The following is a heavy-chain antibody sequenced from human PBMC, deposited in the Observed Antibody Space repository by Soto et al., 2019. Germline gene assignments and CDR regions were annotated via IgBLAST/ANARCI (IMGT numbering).Heavy chain of an antibody. CDR3: AREVSGDFWSGYRYYFDY. J-gene: IGHJ4*02. D-gene: IGHD3-3*01. CDR1: GYTFTSYG. Sequence: ASVKVSCKASGYTFTSYGISWVRQAPGQGLEWMGWISAYNGNTNYAQKLQGRVTMTTDTSTSTAYMEPRSLRSDDTAVYYCAREVSGDFWSGYRYYFDYWGQGTLVTVSS. CDR2: ISAYNGNT. V-gene: IGHV1-18*01.